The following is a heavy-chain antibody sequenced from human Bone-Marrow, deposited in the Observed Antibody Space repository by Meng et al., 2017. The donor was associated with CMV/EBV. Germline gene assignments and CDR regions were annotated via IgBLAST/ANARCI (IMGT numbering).Heavy chain of an antibody. Sequence: GESLKISCAASGFTFSSYAMHWVRQAPGKGLEWVAVISYDGSNKYYADSVKGRFTISRDNSKNTLYLQMNSLRAEDTAVYYCARGGQEYCSSTSCYWYFELWGPGTLVTVSS. J-gene: IGHJ2*01. CDR2: ISYDGSNK. CDR1: GFTFSSYA. D-gene: IGHD2-2*01. CDR3: ARGGQEYCSSTSCYWYFEL. V-gene: IGHV3-30*04.